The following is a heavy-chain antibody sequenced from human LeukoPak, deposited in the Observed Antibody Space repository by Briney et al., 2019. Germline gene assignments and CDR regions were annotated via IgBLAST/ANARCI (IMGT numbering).Heavy chain of an antibody. CDR1: GYTFTGYY. V-gene: IGHV1-2*02. CDR3: ASELPSSDY. J-gene: IGHJ4*02. D-gene: IGHD1-26*01. Sequence: ASVKVSCKASGYTFTGYYMHWVRQAPGQGLEWMGCINPNSGGTNYAQKFQGRVTITADESTSKAYMELSSLRSEDTAVYYCASELPSSDYWGQGTLVTVSS. CDR2: INPNSGGT.